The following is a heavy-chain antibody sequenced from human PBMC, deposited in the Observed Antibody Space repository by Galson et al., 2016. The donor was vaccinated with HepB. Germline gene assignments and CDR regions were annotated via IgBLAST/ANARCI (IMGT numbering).Heavy chain of an antibody. J-gene: IGHJ5*02. CDR2: ISYDASSL. Sequence: SLRLSCAASGFPFSAYGMSWVRQAPGKGLEWVSDISYDASSLHYADSVKGRFTVSRDNSGHTLYLQMNSLIPEDTAVYYCVVSVCYRWGRGTLVTVSS. CDR1: GFPFSAYG. D-gene: IGHD3-16*02. V-gene: IGHV3-30*03. CDR3: VVSVCYR.